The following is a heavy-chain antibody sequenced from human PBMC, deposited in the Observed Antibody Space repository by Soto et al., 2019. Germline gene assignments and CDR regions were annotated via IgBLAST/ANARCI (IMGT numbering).Heavy chain of an antibody. CDR3: TKDRVPDGIYSFDY. V-gene: IGHV3-23*03. Sequence: GGSLRLSCAASGFSFSDYSMNWVRQAPGKGLEWVSFIDLRGTTTYYRDSVKGRFTALKDKSMNTVYLQMNSLTVEDAAVYYCTKDRVPDGIYSFDYWGQGALVTVSS. D-gene: IGHD2-15*01. CDR2: IDLRGTTT. CDR1: GFSFSDYS. J-gene: IGHJ4*02.